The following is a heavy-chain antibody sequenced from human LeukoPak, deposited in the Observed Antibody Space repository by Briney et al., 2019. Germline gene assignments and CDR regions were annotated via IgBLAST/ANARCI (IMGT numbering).Heavy chain of an antibody. CDR2: ISSSSSYI. J-gene: IGHJ3*02. V-gene: IGHV3-21*01. Sequence: GGSLRLSCAASGFTFSSYSMNWVRQAPGKGLEWVSSISSSSSYIYYADSVKGRFTISRDNAKNSLYLQMNSLRAEDTAVYYCARGLPYCGGDRYEFEAFDIWGQGTMVTVSS. CDR1: GFTFSSYS. D-gene: IGHD2-21*02. CDR3: ARGLPYCGGDRYEFEAFDI.